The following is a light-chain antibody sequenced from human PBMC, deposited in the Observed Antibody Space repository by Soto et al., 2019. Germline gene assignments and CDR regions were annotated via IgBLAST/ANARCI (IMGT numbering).Light chain of an antibody. CDR2: KAS. V-gene: IGKV1-5*03. CDR1: QTISSW. J-gene: IGKJ1*01. Sequence: DIQMTQSPSTLSGSVGARVTITYRASQTISSWLAWYQQKPGKAPKLLIYKASTLKSGVPSRFSGSGSGTEFTLTISSLQPDDFATYYCQHYNSYSEAFGQGTKVELK. CDR3: QHYNSYSEA.